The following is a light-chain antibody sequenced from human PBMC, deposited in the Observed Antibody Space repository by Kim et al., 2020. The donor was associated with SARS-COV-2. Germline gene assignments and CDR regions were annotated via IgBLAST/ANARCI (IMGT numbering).Light chain of an antibody. CDR1: SSDVGSYDL. J-gene: IGLJ1*01. CDR2: EAT. Sequence: SITISCTGTSSDVGSYDLVSWYQQHPGKAPKLMIYEATMRPSGISNRFSGSKSGNTASLTISGLQAEDEADYYCCSYAGSTTNYVFGTGTKVTVL. V-gene: IGLV2-23*01. CDR3: CSYAGSTTNYV.